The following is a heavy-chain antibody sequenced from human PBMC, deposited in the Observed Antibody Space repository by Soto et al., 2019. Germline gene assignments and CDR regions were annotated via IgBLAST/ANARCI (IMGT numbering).Heavy chain of an antibody. D-gene: IGHD5-18*01. CDR3: ARDPGFGFGYSYAFAMDV. CDR2: ISGYNGNT. V-gene: IGHV1-18*04. Sequence: SSVPVSFPSSCYPFPSYGISWVRPFPVQGLGWMGWISGYNGNTHYEEKVQDRIKMTTDTSTSTTYLELRSLRSDDTAVYFCARDPGFGFGYSYAFAMDVWGQGTTVTVSS. CDR1: CYPFPSYG. J-gene: IGHJ6*02.